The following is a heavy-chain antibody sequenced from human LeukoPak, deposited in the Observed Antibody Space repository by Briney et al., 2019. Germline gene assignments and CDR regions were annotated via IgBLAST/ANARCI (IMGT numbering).Heavy chain of an antibody. J-gene: IGHJ2*01. Sequence: PSETLSLTCTVSGGSISSYYWSWIRQPPGKGLEWIGYIYYSGSTNYNPSLKSRVTISVDTSKNQFSLKLSSVTAADTAVYYCARHGSYSGGWYTRGYFDLWGRGTLVTVSS. CDR1: GGSISSYY. D-gene: IGHD6-19*01. CDR3: ARHGSYSGGWYTRGYFDL. CDR2: IYYSGST. V-gene: IGHV4-59*08.